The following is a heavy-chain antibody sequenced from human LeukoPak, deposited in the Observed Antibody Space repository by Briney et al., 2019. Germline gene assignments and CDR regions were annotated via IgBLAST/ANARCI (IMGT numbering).Heavy chain of an antibody. CDR3: ARVYYDFWSGYNYYYYMDV. J-gene: IGHJ6*03. D-gene: IGHD3-3*01. Sequence: GGSLRLSCAASGFTSSDYYMSWIRQAPGKGLEWVSYISSSGSTIYYADSVKGRFTISRDNAKNSLYLQMNSLRAEDTAVYYCARVYYDFWSGYNYYYYMDVWGKGTTVTVSS. CDR2: ISSSGSTI. V-gene: IGHV3-11*04. CDR1: GFTSSDYY.